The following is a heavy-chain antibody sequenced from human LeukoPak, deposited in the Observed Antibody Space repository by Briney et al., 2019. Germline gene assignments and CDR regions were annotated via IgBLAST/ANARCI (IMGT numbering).Heavy chain of an antibody. Sequence: KPGGSLRLSCSASGFTFSRYAMHWVRQAPGKGLEYVSAISSNGGSTYYADSVKGRFTISRDNSKNTLYLQMNSLRDEDSAVCYCARDLTSIGGATNFDYWGQGTLVTVSS. CDR1: GFTFSRYA. CDR2: ISSNGGST. V-gene: IGHV3-64*04. CDR3: ARDLTSIGGATNFDY. D-gene: IGHD1-26*01. J-gene: IGHJ4*02.